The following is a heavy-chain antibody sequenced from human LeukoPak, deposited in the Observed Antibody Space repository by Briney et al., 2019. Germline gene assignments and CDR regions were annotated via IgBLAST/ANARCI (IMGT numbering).Heavy chain of an antibody. CDR1: GFTFDDYA. D-gene: IGHD2-15*01. J-gene: IGHJ6*03. CDR2: ISWDGGST. CDR3: AKGCSGGSCFAKADYYYYYMDV. V-gene: IGHV3-43D*03. Sequence: RGSLRLSCAASGFTFDDYAMHWVRQAPGKGLEWVSLISWDGGSTYYADSVKGRFTISRDNSKNSLYLQMNSLRAEDTALYYCAKGCSGGSCFAKADYYYYYMDVWGKGTTVTVSS.